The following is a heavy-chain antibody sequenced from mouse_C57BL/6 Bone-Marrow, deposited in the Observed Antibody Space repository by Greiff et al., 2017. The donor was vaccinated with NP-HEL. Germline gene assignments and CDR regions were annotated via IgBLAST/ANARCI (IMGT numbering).Heavy chain of an antibody. V-gene: IGHV14-4*01. CDR2: IDPENGDT. CDR3: TEGGYGNLYYAMDY. D-gene: IGHD2-1*01. J-gene: IGHJ4*01. Sequence: VQLQQSGAELVRPGASVKLSCTASGFNITDDYMHWVKQRPEQGLEWIGWIDPENGDTEYASKFQGKATITADTSSNTAYLQLSSLTSEDTAVYYCTEGGYGNLYYAMDYWGQGTSVTVSS. CDR1: GFNITDDY.